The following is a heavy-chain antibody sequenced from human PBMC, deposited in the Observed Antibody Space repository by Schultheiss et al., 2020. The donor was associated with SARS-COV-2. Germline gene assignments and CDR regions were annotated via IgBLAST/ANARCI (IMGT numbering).Heavy chain of an antibody. CDR1: GFTFSSYA. Sequence: GGSLRLSCAASGFTFSSYAMSWVRQAPGKGLEWVSAISGSGGSTYYADSVKGRFAISRDKSKNTLYLQMNRLRAEDTAVYYCARGEGLAARRTNFDYWGQGTLVTVSS. J-gene: IGHJ4*02. V-gene: IGHV3-23*01. CDR2: ISGSGGST. CDR3: ARGEGLAARRTNFDY. D-gene: IGHD6-6*01.